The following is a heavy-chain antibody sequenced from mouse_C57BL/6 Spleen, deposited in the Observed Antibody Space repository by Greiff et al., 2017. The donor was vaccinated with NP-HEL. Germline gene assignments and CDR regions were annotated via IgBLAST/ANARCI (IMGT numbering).Heavy chain of an antibody. D-gene: IGHD5-1*01. J-gene: IGHJ1*03. CDR3: ARLDLPLYWYFDV. CDR2: IRNKANGYTT. Sequence: EVQLQESGGGLVQPGGSLSLSCAASGFTFTDYYMSWVRQPPGKALEWLGFIRNKANGYTTEYSASVKGRFTISRDNSQSILYLQMNALRAEDSATYYCARLDLPLYWYFDVWGTGTTVTVSS. V-gene: IGHV7-3*01. CDR1: GFTFTDYY.